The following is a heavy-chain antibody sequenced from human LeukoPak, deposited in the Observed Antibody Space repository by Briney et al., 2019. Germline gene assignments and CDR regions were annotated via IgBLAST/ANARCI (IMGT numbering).Heavy chain of an antibody. CDR3: ARDLVGYSYGIDY. Sequence: ASVKVSCKASGYTFTSYGISWVRQAPGQGLEWMGWISAYNGNTNYAQKLQGRVTMTRDMSTSTVYMELSSLRSEDTAVYYCARDLVGYSYGIDYWGQGTLVTVSS. CDR2: ISAYNGNT. D-gene: IGHD5-18*01. V-gene: IGHV1-18*01. J-gene: IGHJ4*02. CDR1: GYTFTSYG.